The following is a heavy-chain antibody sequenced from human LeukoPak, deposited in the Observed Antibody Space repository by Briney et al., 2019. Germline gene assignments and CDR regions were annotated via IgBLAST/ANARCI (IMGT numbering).Heavy chain of an antibody. CDR3: ARGGYYDSSGSFDY. Sequence: GGSLRLSSAASGFTFSNYAMSWVRQAPGRGLEYVSAISTNGGSTDYANSVKGRFTISRDNSDNRVFLQMGTLRAEDMAVYYCARGGYYDSSGSFDYWGQGILVTVSS. CDR2: ISTNGGST. D-gene: IGHD3-22*01. CDR1: GFTFSNYA. V-gene: IGHV3-64*01. J-gene: IGHJ4*02.